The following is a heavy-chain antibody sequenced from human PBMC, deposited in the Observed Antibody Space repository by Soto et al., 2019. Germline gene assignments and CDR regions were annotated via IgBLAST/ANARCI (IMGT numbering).Heavy chain of an antibody. CDR2: VSYDGSFK. J-gene: IGHJ6*02. D-gene: IGHD2-2*01. Sequence: QVQLVESGGGVVQPGGSLRLSCEASGFTFSKFGIHWVRQAPGKGLEWVAVVSYDGSFKYYADSVKGRFTISRDNSKNTLYLQMNSLGPEDTALYYCAKDSAQLLVYYYYYGMEVWGQGTTVTVSS. CDR3: AKDSAQLLVYYYYYGMEV. V-gene: IGHV3-30*18. CDR1: GFTFSKFG.